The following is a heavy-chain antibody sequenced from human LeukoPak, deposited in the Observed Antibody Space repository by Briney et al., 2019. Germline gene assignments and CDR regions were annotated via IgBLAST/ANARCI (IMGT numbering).Heavy chain of an antibody. Sequence: GGSLRLSCAASGFSFSVYWMHWVRQAPGKGPVWVSRIKTDGSITYYADSVKGRFTISRDNSKNTLFLQMNSLRAEDTAVYYCAKDSPFWSGYYRNDYWGQGTLVTVSS. J-gene: IGHJ4*02. CDR3: AKDSPFWSGYYRNDY. V-gene: IGHV3-74*01. CDR1: GFSFSVYW. CDR2: IKTDGSIT. D-gene: IGHD3-3*01.